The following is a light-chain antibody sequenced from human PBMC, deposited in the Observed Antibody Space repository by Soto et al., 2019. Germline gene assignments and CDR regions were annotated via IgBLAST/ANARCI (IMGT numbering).Light chain of an antibody. Sequence: IVLTQSPAILALSPGDRATLSCRASQSVSSSYLAWYQHKPGQAPRLLIHGASSRVTGIPDRFSGSGSGTDFTITITKLEHEDFAVYYCQQYQSLTFGGGTKVEIK. CDR1: QSVSSSY. V-gene: IGKV3-20*01. CDR3: QQYQSLT. CDR2: GAS. J-gene: IGKJ4*01.